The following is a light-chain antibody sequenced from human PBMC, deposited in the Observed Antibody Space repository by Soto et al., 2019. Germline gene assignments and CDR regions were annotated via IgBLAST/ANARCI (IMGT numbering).Light chain of an antibody. Sequence: ETVLTQSPGTVSLSPGERATLSCTTSQTVNSDYLAWYQQKPGQAPRLLIYGVFNRATGIPDRFSGSGSGTYFTLTISGLEPEYSAVYYCQHNDGSPRTFGQGTNLEI. CDR2: GVF. V-gene: IGKV3-20*01. CDR3: QHNDGSPRT. CDR1: QTVNSDY. J-gene: IGKJ2*01.